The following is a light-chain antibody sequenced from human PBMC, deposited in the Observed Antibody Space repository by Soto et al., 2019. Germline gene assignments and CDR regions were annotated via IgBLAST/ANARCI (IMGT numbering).Light chain of an antibody. Sequence: QSALTRPASLSGSPGQSITISCTGTSSDVGGYNYVSWYQQHPGKAPKLIIYDVTNRPSGVSNRFFGSKSGNTSSLTISGLSPEDESVYHCSSYRASSTTHYVFGPGTKLTVL. CDR2: DVT. CDR1: SSDVGGYNY. J-gene: IGLJ1*01. CDR3: SSYRASSTTHYV. V-gene: IGLV2-14*03.